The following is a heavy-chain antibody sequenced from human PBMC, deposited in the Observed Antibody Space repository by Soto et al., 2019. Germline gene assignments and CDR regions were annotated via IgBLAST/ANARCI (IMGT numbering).Heavy chain of an antibody. CDR3: AKGKFYDSTGYYLDY. CDR2: INPNSGGT. V-gene: IGHV1-2*04. Sequence: ASVKVSCKASGYSFTDNYMHWVRQAPGQGLEWMGWINPNSGGTNYAQNFQGWVTMARDTSISTAYMELSRLRSDDTAIYYCAKGKFYDSTGYYLDYWGQGTQVTVSS. D-gene: IGHD3-22*01. J-gene: IGHJ4*02. CDR1: GYSFTDNY.